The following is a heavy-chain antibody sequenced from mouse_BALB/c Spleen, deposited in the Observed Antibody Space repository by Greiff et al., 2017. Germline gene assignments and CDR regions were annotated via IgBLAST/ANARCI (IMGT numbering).Heavy chain of an antibody. CDR1: GFTFSDYY. J-gene: IGHJ2*01. CDR2: ISDGGSYT. Sequence: EVKLVESGGGLVKPGGSLKLSCAASGFTFSDYYMYWVRQTPEKRLEWVATISDGGSYTYYPDSVKGRFTISRDNAKNNLYLQMSSLKSEDTAMYYCAREGYGNFLDYWGQGTTLTVSS. CDR3: AREGYGNFLDY. D-gene: IGHD2-10*02. V-gene: IGHV5-4*02.